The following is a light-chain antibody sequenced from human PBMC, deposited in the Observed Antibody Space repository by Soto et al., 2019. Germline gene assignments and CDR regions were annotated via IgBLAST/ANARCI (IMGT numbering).Light chain of an antibody. CDR1: QSVSNNY. Sequence: IGLTLSPGTLSLSPGERATLSCRASQSVSNNYLAWYQQKPGQAPRLLIYGASSRATGIPDRFSGSGSGTDFTLTISRLEPEDFAVYYCQQYGRSPRPFGQGTKVDIK. CDR3: QQYGRSPRP. V-gene: IGKV3-20*01. J-gene: IGKJ1*01. CDR2: GAS.